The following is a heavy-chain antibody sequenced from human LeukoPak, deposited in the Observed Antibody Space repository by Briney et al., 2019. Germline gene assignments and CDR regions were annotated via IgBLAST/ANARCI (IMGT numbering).Heavy chain of an antibody. J-gene: IGHJ5*02. CDR3: ARDLIAARPGWFDP. CDR1: GYTFTTYS. V-gene: IGHV1-18*01. CDR2: ISAYNGNT. Sequence: ASVKVSCKASGYTFTTYSINWVRQAPGQGLEWMGWISAYNGNTNYAQNVQGRVTMSTDTSTSTAYMELRSLRSDDTAFYYCARDLIAARPGWFDPWGQGTLVTVSS. D-gene: IGHD6-6*01.